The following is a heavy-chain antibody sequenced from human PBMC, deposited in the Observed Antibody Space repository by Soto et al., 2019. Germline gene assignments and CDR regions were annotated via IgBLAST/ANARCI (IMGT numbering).Heavy chain of an antibody. J-gene: IGHJ6*02. CDR1: GGTFSDYA. V-gene: IGHV1-69*18. CDR3: ARDAPLRTGMDV. Sequence: QVLLVQSGAEVRKPGSSVKVSCKPSGGTFSDYACSWVRQAPGQGLEWMGNIIPMYGRRKYAQKYQGRVTISADEPTTTVYVEMRGLSFQDTAVYFCARDAPLRTGMDVWGQGTTVTVSS. CDR2: IIPMYGRR. D-gene: IGHD1-1*01.